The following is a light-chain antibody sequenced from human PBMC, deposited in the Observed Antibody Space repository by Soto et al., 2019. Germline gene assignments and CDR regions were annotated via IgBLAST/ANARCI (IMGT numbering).Light chain of an antibody. J-gene: IGKJ2*01. CDR3: QQYYSTPYT. Sequence: DIVMTQSPDSLAVSLGERATINCKSSQSVLYSSNNKNYLAWYQQKPGQPPKLLIYWASTRESGVPDRFSGRGSGTDFTFTISSLQAEDVAVYYCQQYYSTPYTFGQGTKLEIK. CDR1: QSVLYSSNNKNY. CDR2: WAS. V-gene: IGKV4-1*01.